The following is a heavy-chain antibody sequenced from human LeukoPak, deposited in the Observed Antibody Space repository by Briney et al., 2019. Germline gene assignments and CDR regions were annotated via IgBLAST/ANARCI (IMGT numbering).Heavy chain of an antibody. CDR2: MNPNSGNT. CDR1: GYTFTTYD. Sequence: ASVKVSCKASGYTFTTYDINWVRQATGQGLEWMEWMNPNSGNTGYAQKFQGRVTMTRNTSISTAYMELSSLRSEDTAVYYCARAPSGDSPLDYWGQGTLVTVSS. V-gene: IGHV1-8*01. D-gene: IGHD3-3*01. J-gene: IGHJ4*02. CDR3: ARAPSGDSPLDY.